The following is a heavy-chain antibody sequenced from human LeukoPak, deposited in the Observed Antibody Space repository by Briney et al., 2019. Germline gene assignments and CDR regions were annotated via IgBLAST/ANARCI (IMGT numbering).Heavy chain of an antibody. Sequence: PGRSLRLSCAASGFTFSSYAMHWVRQAPGQGLEWMGWINPNSGGTNYAQKFQGRVTMTRDTSISTAYMELSRLRSDDTAVYYCARGGEAWELLRIPGDFDYWGQGTLVTVSS. CDR2: INPNSGGT. CDR3: ARGGEAWELLRIPGDFDY. D-gene: IGHD1-26*01. J-gene: IGHJ4*02. V-gene: IGHV1-2*02. CDR1: GFTFSSYA.